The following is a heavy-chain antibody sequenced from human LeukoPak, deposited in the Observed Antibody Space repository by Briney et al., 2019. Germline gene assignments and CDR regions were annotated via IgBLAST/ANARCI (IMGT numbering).Heavy chain of an antibody. J-gene: IGHJ4*02. CDR2: IRYDGSIK. D-gene: IGHD3-3*01. CDR1: GFTFSSYG. V-gene: IGHV3-30*02. Sequence: GGSLRLSCAASGFTFSSYGMHWVRQAPGKGLDWVAFIRYDGSIKDYADSVKGRFTVSRDNSKNTLYLQMNSLRAEDTAIYYCAKVSPINPSGYLDYWGQGTLVTVSS. CDR3: AKVSPINPSGYLDY.